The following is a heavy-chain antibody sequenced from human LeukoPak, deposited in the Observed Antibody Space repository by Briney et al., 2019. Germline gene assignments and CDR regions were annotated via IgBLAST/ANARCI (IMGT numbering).Heavy chain of an antibody. Sequence: GGSLRLSCAASGFTFSSYSMSWVRQGPGTGLEWVSAISGSGDTTFYADSVKGRFTISRDNSKNTLFLQVNSLRVEDTAVYFCAKELTTERTPGVDSWGQGTLVT. J-gene: IGHJ4*02. V-gene: IGHV3-23*01. CDR2: ISGSGDTT. CDR1: GFTFSSYS. D-gene: IGHD4-17*01. CDR3: AKELTTERTPGVDS.